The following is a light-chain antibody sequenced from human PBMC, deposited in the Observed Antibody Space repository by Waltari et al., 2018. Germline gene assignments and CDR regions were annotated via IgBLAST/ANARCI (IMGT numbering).Light chain of an antibody. CDR2: EVI. V-gene: IGLV2-23*02. CDR3: CSYVGRNIWV. CDR1: SSDVGFYNF. J-gene: IGLJ3*02. Sequence: QSALTQPASVSGSPGQSITISCHGTSSDVGFYNFVSWYQQHPDKAPNLLVYEVIERPSGVSNRFSGSKSGNTASLTISGLQAEDEADYYCCSYVGRNIWVFGGGTKVTVL.